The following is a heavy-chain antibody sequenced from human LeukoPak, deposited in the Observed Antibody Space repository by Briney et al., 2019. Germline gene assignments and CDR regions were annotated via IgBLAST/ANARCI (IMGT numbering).Heavy chain of an antibody. CDR1: GYTFTDYY. V-gene: IGHV1-2*02. CDR2: IRPNTGVT. CDR3: ARTFRIAVAGNHFDF. Sequence: GASVKVSCKTSGYTFTDYYAHWVRQAPGQGLEWVGWIRPNTGVTNYSQKFQGRVTMTRDTSITTAYMELSRLRSDDTAVYYCARTFRIAVAGNHFDFWGQGTLVTVPS. J-gene: IGHJ4*02. D-gene: IGHD6-19*01.